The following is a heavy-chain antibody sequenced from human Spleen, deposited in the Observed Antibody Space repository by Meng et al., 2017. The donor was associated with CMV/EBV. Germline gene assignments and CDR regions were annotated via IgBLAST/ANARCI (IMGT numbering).Heavy chain of an antibody. CDR3: ATHALWFGESLYNFDY. CDR2: IKSETDGGTA. CDR1: TFNNAG. V-gene: IGHV3-15*01. J-gene: IGHJ4*02. Sequence: TFNNAGMSWVRQPTGKGLEWIGLIKSETDGGTADSAAPVKGRFTISRDDSKNTLYLEMNSLKTDDTAVYYYATHALWFGESLYNFDYWGQGALVTVSS. D-gene: IGHD3-10*01.